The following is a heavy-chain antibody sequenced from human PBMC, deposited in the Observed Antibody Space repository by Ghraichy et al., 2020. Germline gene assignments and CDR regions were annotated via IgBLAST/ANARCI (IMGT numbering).Heavy chain of an antibody. CDR1: GGSISSYY. V-gene: IGHV4-59*01. CDR2: IYYSGST. J-gene: IGHJ6*03. Sequence: SETLSLTCTVSGGSISSYYWSWIRQPPGKGLEWIGYIYYSGSTNYNPSLKSRVTISVDTSKNQFSLKLSSVTAADTAVYYCARDPAHYDILTGYYEYYMDVWGKGTTVTVSS. D-gene: IGHD3-9*01. CDR3: ARDPAHYDILTGYYEYYMDV.